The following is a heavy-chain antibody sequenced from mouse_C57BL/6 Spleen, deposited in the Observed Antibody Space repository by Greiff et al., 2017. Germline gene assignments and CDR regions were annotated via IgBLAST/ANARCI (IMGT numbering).Heavy chain of an antibody. Sequence: VQLQQSGPELVKPGASVKISCKASGYSFTGYYMNWVKQSPEKSLEWIGEINPSTGGTTYNQKFKAKATLTVDKSSSTAYMQLKSLTSEDSAVYYCARTRDYGPTFDDWGQGTTLTVSS. V-gene: IGHV1-42*01. CDR1: GYSFTGYY. CDR2: INPSTGGT. J-gene: IGHJ2*01. D-gene: IGHD1-1*02. CDR3: ARTRDYGPTFDD.